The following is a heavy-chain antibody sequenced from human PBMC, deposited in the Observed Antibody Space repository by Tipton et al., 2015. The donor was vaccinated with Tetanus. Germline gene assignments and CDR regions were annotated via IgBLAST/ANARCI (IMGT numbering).Heavy chain of an antibody. D-gene: IGHD3-22*01. CDR1: GFVFSSYT. J-gene: IGHJ6*02. CDR3: ARDQIVEQATRDHDYGVDV. Sequence: SLRLSCEVSGFVFSSYTMNWVRQAPGKGLEWVASISSTSSYIYYADSLKGRFTISRDNAKNSLYLLMDSLRAEDTAVYYCARDQIVEQATRDHDYGVDVWGQGTTVTVSS. V-gene: IGHV3-21*01. CDR2: ISSTSSYI.